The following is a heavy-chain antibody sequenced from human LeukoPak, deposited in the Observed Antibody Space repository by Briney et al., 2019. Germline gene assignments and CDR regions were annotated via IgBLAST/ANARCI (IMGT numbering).Heavy chain of an antibody. V-gene: IGHV1-18*01. D-gene: IGHD3-3*01. Sequence: ASVKVSCKASGYTFTSYGISWVRQAPGQGLEWMGWISAYNGNTNYAQKLQGRVTMTTDTSTSTACMELRSLRSDDTAVYYCARSCRDYDFWSGYYSLGRANYYGMDVWGQGTTVTVSS. CDR3: ARSCRDYDFWSGYYSLGRANYYGMDV. CDR1: GYTFTSYG. J-gene: IGHJ6*02. CDR2: ISAYNGNT.